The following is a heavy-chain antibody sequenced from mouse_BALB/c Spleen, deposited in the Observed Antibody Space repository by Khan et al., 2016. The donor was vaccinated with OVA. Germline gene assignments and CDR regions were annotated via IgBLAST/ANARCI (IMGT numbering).Heavy chain of an antibody. Sequence: VQLKESGPGLVKPSQSLSLTCTVTGYSITSDYAWNWIRQFPGNKLEWMGYINYSVSTNYNPAPKSRISITRDTSKNQFFLQLNSVTTADTATYYCARDGSRYNYAMDYWGQGTSVTVSS. V-gene: IGHV3-2*02. CDR3: ARDGSRYNYAMDY. J-gene: IGHJ4*01. CDR1: GYSITSDYA. D-gene: IGHD2-3*01. CDR2: INYSVST.